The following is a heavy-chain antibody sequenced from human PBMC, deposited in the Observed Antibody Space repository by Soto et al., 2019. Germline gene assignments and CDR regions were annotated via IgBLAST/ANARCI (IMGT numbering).Heavy chain of an antibody. J-gene: IGHJ6*02. CDR2: IWYDGSNK. Sequence: QVQLVESGGGVVQPGRSLRLSCAASGFTFSSYGMHWVRQAPGKGLEWVAVIWYDGSNKYYADSVKGRFTISRDNSKNTLYLQMNSLRAEDTAVYYCARGEQQLVVTGMDVWGQGTTVTVSS. CDR1: GFTFSSYG. V-gene: IGHV3-33*01. CDR3: ARGEQQLVVTGMDV. D-gene: IGHD6-13*01.